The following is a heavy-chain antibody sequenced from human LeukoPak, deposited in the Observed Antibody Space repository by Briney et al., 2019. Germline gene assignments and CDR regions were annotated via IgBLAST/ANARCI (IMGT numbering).Heavy chain of an antibody. CDR3: ARARDGYD. J-gene: IGHJ4*02. CDR1: GYTFTSYD. V-gene: IGHV1-8*01. CDR2: MNPNSGNT. Sequence: GASVRISCKASGYTFTSYDINWVRQTTGQGLEWMGWMNPNSGNTGYAQRFQGRVTMTRATSISTAYMELISLTSEDTAVYYRARARDGYDWGQGTLVTVSS. D-gene: IGHD5-24*01.